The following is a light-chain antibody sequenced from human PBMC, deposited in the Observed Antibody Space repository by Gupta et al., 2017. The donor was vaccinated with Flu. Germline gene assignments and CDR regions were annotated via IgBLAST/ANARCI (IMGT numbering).Light chain of an antibody. CDR1: QCVSNSY. V-gene: IGKV3-20*01. CDR3: QHEDRSPVT. J-gene: IGKJ2*01. CDR2: GAS. Sequence: EIVFTQSTDTLSLSPGESATLSCTARQCVSNSYLVWYQQKPGQAPRILIFGASTRATGIPDRFSGSWSGTEFTLTISRLDPEDFAVYDCQHEDRSPVTFGQGTKVDIK.